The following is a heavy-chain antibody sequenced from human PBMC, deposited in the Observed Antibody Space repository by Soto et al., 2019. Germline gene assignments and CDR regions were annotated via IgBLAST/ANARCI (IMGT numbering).Heavy chain of an antibody. J-gene: IGHJ4*02. V-gene: IGHV1-2*02. D-gene: IGHD2-15*01. Sequence: ASVKVSCKASGYTFTGYYMHWVRQAPGQGLEWMGWINPNSGGTNYAQKFQGRVTMTRDTSISTAYMELSRLRSDDTAMYYCALTHWRYCSGGSCYSSPGEFDYWGQGTLVTVSS. CDR3: ALTHWRYCSGGSCYSSPGEFDY. CDR1: GYTFTGYY. CDR2: INPNSGGT.